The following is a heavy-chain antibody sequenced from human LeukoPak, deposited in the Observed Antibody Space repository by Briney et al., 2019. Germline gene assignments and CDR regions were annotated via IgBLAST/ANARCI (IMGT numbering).Heavy chain of an antibody. J-gene: IGHJ5*02. CDR3: ARIRIGEAWFEP. D-gene: IGHD3-10*01. CDR1: GGSFSGYY. V-gene: IGHV4-34*01. Sequence: SETLSLTCAVYGGSFSGYYWSWIRQPPGKGLEWIGEINHSGSTNYNPSLKSRVTISVDTSKNQFSLKLSSVTAADTAVYYCARIRIGEAWFEPWGQGTLVTVS. CDR2: INHSGST.